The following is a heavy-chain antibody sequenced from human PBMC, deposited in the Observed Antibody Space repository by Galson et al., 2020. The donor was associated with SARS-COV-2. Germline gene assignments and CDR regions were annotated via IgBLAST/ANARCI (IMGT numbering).Heavy chain of an antibody. CDR3: AREVGDTVTTTFDY. D-gene: IGHD4-17*01. J-gene: IGHJ4*02. Sequence: ASVKVSCKASGYTFTSYHLHWVRQAPGQGLEWMGIINPRDDITTYAQKFQGRVTMTRDTSTRTFYMELNSLRPEDTAVYYCAREVGDTVTTTFDYWGQGTLVTVSS. CDR1: GYTFTSYH. V-gene: IGHV1-46*01. CDR2: INPRDDIT.